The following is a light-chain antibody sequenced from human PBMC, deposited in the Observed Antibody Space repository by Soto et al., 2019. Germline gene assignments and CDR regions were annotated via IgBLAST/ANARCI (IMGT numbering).Light chain of an antibody. CDR1: QSVSRSY. CDR2: GAS. J-gene: IGKJ5*01. Sequence: EIVLTQSPGTLSLSPGERSTLSSRASQSVSRSYLAWYQPTPGQAPRLXIYGASSRETGIPDRFSGSGSGTDCTLTISRLEPEDFEVDYCQQYGSSTITFGQGTRLEIK. CDR3: QQYGSSTIT. V-gene: IGKV3-20*01.